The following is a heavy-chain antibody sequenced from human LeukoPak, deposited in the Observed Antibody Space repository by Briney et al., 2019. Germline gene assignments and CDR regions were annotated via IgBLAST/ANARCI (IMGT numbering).Heavy chain of an antibody. D-gene: IGHD2-15*01. CDR2: ISYDGSNK. CDR3: ARDQTGFCSGSSCLGSTFDY. Sequence: PGGSLRLSCAASGFLLSDYNMHWVRQAPGKGLEWVAVISYDGSNKYYADSVKRRFTISRDNSKNTLYLQKNSPRAEDTAVYYCARDQTGFCSGSSCLGSTFDYWGRGTLVTVCS. J-gene: IGHJ4*02. V-gene: IGHV3-30*04. CDR1: GFLLSDYN.